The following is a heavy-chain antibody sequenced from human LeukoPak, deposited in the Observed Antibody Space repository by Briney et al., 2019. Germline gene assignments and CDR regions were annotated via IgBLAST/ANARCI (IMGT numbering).Heavy chain of an antibody. CDR3: ARYYSVLGSFDY. V-gene: IGHV5-51*01. Sequence: GESLQISCKASGYSFSTYWIGWVRQMPGKGLEWMGIMYPGDSDTRYSPSFEGQVTISADKSISTAYLQWSSLKASDTAMYYCARYYSVLGSFDYWGQGTLVTVSS. D-gene: IGHD3-10*01. J-gene: IGHJ4*02. CDR2: MYPGDSDT. CDR1: GYSFSTYW.